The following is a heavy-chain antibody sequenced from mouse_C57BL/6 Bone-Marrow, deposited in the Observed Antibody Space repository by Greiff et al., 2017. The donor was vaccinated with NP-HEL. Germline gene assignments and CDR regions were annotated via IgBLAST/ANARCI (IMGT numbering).Heavy chain of an antibody. CDR1: GYTFTDYY. CDR2: IYPGSGNT. V-gene: IGHV1-76*01. Sequence: QVQLQQSGAELVRPGASVKLSCKASGYTFTDYYINWVKQRPGQGLEWIARIYPGSGNTYYNEKFKGKATLTAEKSSSTAYRQLSSLTAEDSAVYFCARYGYDEAWFAYWGQGTLVTVSA. J-gene: IGHJ3*01. D-gene: IGHD2-2*01. CDR3: ARYGYDEAWFAY.